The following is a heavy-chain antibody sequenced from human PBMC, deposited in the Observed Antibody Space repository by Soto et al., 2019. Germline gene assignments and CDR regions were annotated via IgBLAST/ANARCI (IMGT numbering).Heavy chain of an antibody. J-gene: IGHJ4*02. CDR3: ARYRREAVAGYTLDN. Sequence: PSETLSLTCTVSGGSISSNYWTWIRQPPGKGLEWIGYVYNSGSTNYNPSLKSRVTISDDTSKSQFSLKVNSMTAVDTAVYYCARYRREAVAGYTLDNWGQGILVTVSS. CDR1: GGSISSNY. CDR2: VYNSGST. D-gene: IGHD6-13*01. V-gene: IGHV4-59*01.